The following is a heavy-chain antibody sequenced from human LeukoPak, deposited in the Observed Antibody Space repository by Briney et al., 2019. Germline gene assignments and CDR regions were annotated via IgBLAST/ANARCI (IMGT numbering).Heavy chain of an antibody. J-gene: IGHJ4*02. CDR2: IYPGDSDT. D-gene: IGHD3-10*01. V-gene: IGHV5-51*01. Sequence: AGESLKISCKGSGYSFTSYWIGWVRQMPGKGLEWMGMIYPGDSDTRYSPSFQGQVTISADKSINTAYLQWSSLKASDTAIYYCVRLFGEAVEDIRGRVDYWGQGTLVTVTS. CDR3: VRLFGEAVEDIRGRVDY. CDR1: GYSFTSYW.